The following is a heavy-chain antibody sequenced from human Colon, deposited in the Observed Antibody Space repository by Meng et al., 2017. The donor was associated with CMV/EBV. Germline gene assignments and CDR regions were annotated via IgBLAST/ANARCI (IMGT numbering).Heavy chain of an antibody. CDR1: GFTFSSYA. CDR2: ISGSGGST. CDR3: ARDPFIKAFDI. Sequence: GESLKISCAASGFTFSSYAMSWVRQAPGKGLEWVSGISGSGGSTYYADSVKGRFTISRDNSKNTLYLQMNSLRAGDTAVYYCARDPFIKAFDIWGQGTMVTVSS. V-gene: IGHV3-23*01. J-gene: IGHJ3*02.